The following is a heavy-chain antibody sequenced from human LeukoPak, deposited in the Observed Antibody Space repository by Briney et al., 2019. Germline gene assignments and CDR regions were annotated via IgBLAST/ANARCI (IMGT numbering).Heavy chain of an antibody. CDR1: GYSFTSYW. CDR3: SRLRHTSALYPNLPSY. CDR2: IYPGDSHT. Sequence: PGESLKISCKGSGYSFTSYWIGWVRQMPGKGLEWMGIIYPGDSHTRYSPSFQGQVTISADKSISTAYLQWSSLKASDSALYYCSRLRHTSALYPNLPSYWGQGTLVTVSS. D-gene: IGHD2/OR15-2a*01. J-gene: IGHJ4*02. V-gene: IGHV5-51*01.